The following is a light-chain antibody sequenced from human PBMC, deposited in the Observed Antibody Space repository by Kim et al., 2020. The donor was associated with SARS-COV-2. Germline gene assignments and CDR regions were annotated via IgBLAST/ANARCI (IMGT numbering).Light chain of an antibody. J-gene: IGKJ5*01. Sequence: IVMTQSPATLSVSPGETATLSCRASQSVSNNLAWYQQKPGQAPRLLIFSASTRATGIPARFSGSGSGTEFTLTISSLQSEDSAAYCGQQYNDWPPITFGQGTQLEIK. CDR3: QQYNDWPPIT. V-gene: IGKV3-15*01. CDR1: QSVSNN. CDR2: SAS.